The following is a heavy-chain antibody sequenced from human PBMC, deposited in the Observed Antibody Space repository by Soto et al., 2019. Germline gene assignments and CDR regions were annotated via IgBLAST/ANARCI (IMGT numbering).Heavy chain of an antibody. CDR3: VRNGQITSRWYNPDFQH. CDR2: IYYNGAT. V-gene: IGHV4-31*01. Sequence: QVQLQESGPGLVKPSQTLSVTCTVSGGSISSGGHYWSWIRQHPGKGLEWMGYIYYNGATTYKPPPKSQLAISRETTKNQFSLRLTSVTAADTAVYFCVRNGQITSRWYNPDFQHWGQGTMVTVSS. J-gene: IGHJ1*01. CDR1: GGSISSGGHY. D-gene: IGHD6-13*01.